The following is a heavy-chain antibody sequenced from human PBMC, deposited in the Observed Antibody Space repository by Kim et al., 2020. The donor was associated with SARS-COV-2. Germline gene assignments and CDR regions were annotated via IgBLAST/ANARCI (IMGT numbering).Heavy chain of an antibody. V-gene: IGHV4-34*01. Sequence: SETLSLTCAVYGGSFSGYYWSWIRQPPGKGLEWIGEINHSGSTNYNPSLKSRVTISVDTSKNQFSLKLSSVTAADAAVYYCAREGSGWYSRYYGMDVWGQGTTVTVSS. CDR3: AREGSGWYSRYYGMDV. CDR1: GGSFSGYY. D-gene: IGHD6-19*01. J-gene: IGHJ6*02. CDR2: INHSGST.